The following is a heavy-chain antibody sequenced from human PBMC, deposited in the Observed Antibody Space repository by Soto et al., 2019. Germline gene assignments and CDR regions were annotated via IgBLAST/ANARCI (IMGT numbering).Heavy chain of an antibody. D-gene: IGHD2-15*01. CDR3: ARGRGYCSVGTCYSDY. Sequence: GGSLRLSCAASGFTFSSYWMHWVRQAPGKGLVWVSRINSDGSSTRYADSVKGRFTISRDNAKNTLYLQMNSLRAEDTAVYYCARGRGYCSVGTCYSDYWGQGTLVTVSS. V-gene: IGHV3-74*01. CDR2: INSDGSST. J-gene: IGHJ4*02. CDR1: GFTFSSYW.